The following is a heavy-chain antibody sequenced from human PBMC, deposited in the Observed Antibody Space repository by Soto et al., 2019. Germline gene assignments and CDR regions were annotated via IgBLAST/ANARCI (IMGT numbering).Heavy chain of an antibody. Sequence: EVQLLESGGGLVQPGGSLRLSCAASGFSFSSYAMNWVRQAPGKGLEWVADISVSGGYTHYAESVKGRFTISRDNSKNTLYLQMNSLRAEDTAVYYCAKGPQVPQYFQHWGQGTLVTVSS. V-gene: IGHV3-23*01. CDR2: ISVSGGYT. CDR3: AKGPQVPQYFQH. J-gene: IGHJ1*01. CDR1: GFSFSSYA.